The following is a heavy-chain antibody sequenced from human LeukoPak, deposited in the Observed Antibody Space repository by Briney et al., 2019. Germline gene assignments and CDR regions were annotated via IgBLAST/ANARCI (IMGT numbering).Heavy chain of an antibody. D-gene: IGHD5-18*01. V-gene: IGHV3-7*01. CDR1: GFSFSSYW. CDR3: VRHQDSYGYALDI. J-gene: IGHJ3*02. Sequence: GGSLRLSCAASGFSFSSYWMAWVRQAPGKGLEWVANIKQDGSEKYYVDSVKGRLTISRDNAKNSLYLQMNSLRADDMAVFYCVRHQDSYGYALDIWGQGTVVTVSS. CDR2: IKQDGSEK.